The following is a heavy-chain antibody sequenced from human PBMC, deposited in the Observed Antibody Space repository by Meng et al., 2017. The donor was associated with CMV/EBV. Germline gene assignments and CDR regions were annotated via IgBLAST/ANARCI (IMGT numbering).Heavy chain of an antibody. Sequence: SRGGCWWGGRREAGGEGGGWMGRMYYSGSTDDNRSLKRRGTISVDTSKNQFSRKLRSVTAADTAVYYCARDTWWEPVTMKPRVDYWGQGTLVTVSS. CDR3: ARDTWWEPVTMKPRVDY. V-gene: IGHV4-39*07. CDR1: SRGGCW. D-gene: IGHD3-22*01. J-gene: IGHJ4*02. CDR2: MYYSGST.